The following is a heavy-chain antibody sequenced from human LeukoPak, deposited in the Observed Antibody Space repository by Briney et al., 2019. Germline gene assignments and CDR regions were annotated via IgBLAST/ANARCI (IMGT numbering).Heavy chain of an antibody. CDR3: ATDGAGFDT. CDR2: INIGGTNT. CDR1: GFTFNDYY. Sequence: GGSLRLSCAASGFTFNDYYMSWICKTPGQGREWLPYINIGGTNTHYADSVKGRFTISRDNAKKSLYLEMNNLRAEDTAVYYCATDGAGFDTWGQGVLVTVSS. V-gene: IGHV3-11*01. J-gene: IGHJ5*02.